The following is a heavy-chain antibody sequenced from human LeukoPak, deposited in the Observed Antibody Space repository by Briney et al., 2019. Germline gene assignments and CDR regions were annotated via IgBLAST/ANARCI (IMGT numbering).Heavy chain of an antibody. CDR3: AREAYSGSYYVSY. D-gene: IGHD1-26*01. J-gene: IGHJ4*02. Sequence: ASVKVSCKASSYTFTNYAFTWVRQAPGQGLEWMGWISAYNGNTNYAQKFQGRVTMTRDTSISTAYMELSRLRSDDTAVYYCAREAYSGSYYVSYWGQGTLVTVSS. V-gene: IGHV1-18*01. CDR2: ISAYNGNT. CDR1: SYTFTNYA.